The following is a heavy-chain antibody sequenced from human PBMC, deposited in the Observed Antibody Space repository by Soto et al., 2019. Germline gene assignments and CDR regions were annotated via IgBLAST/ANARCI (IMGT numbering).Heavy chain of an antibody. CDR2: IIPIFGTA. D-gene: IGHD5-12*01. CDR1: GGTFTSYA. Sequence: ASGKVSCKASGGTFTSYAISWVRQAPGQGLEWMGGIIPIFGTANYAQKFQGRVTITADESTSTAYMELSSLRSEDTAVYYCARANTVATLTCGMDVWGQGTTVTVSS. J-gene: IGHJ6*02. V-gene: IGHV1-69*13. CDR3: ARANTVATLTCGMDV.